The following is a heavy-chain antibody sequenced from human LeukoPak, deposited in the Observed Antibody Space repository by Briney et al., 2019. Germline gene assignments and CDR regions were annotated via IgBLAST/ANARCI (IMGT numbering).Heavy chain of an antibody. V-gene: IGHV3-30*03. D-gene: IGHD6-19*01. Sequence: GGSLRLSCAASGFTFSGYAIHWVRQAPGKGLEWVAVISSDGRDKHHADSVKGRFTISRDNSKNTLYLQMTSLRAEDTAVYYCARDAGYSSGWYVDFDCWGQGTLVTVSS. J-gene: IGHJ4*02. CDR1: GFTFSGYA. CDR2: ISSDGRDK. CDR3: ARDAGYSSGWYVDFDC.